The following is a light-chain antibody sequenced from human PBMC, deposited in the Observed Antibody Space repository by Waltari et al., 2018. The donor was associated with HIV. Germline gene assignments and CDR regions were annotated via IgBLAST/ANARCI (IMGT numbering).Light chain of an antibody. J-gene: IGLJ1*01. CDR1: VVAKKN. CDR2: KDS. Sequence: SHELTQPPSVSVSPGQTARITCSGDVVAKKNVRWFQQKPGQAPVLVVYKDSQRASGIPERFSGSSSATTATLIIGGAHVEDEADYYCYSSADNPYVFGIGTKVTVL. V-gene: IGLV3-27*01. CDR3: YSSADNPYV.